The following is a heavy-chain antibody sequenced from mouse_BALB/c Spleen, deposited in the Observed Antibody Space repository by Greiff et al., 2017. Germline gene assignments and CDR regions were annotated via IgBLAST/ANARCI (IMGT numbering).Heavy chain of an antibody. CDR3: ASSIYYDIYYFDY. V-gene: IGHV1S81*02. D-gene: IGHD2-4*01. J-gene: IGHJ2*01. CDR1: GYTFTSYW. CDR2: INPSNGRT. Sequence: QVQLQQPGAELVKPGASVKLPCKASGYTFTSYWMHWVKQRPGQGLEWIGEINPSNGRTNYNEKFKSKATLTVDKSSSTAYMQLSSLTSEDSAVYYCASSIYYDIYYFDYWGQGTTLTVSS.